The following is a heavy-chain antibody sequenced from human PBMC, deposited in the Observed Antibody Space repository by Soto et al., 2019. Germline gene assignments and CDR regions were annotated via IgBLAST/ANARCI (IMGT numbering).Heavy chain of an antibody. CDR1: GFTFRSYS. Sequence: GSLRLSCAASGFTFRSYSMNWIRQAPGKGLEWVSSISTSSSYIYYADSVKGRFTISRDNAKNSLYLQMNSLRVDDTAVYYCARVPRVGRTPDXWGLGTLVTVSS. D-gene: IGHD1-26*01. J-gene: IGHJ4*02. V-gene: IGHV3-21*01. CDR2: ISTSSSYI. CDR3: ARVPRVGRTPDX.